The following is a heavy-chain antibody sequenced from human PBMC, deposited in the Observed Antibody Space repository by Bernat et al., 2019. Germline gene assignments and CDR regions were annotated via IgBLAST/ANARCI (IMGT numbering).Heavy chain of an antibody. CDR2: IYYSGST. CDR3: ARDQAYYDFWSGYPMSWFDP. J-gene: IGHJ5*02. Sequence: QVQLQESGPGLVKPSQTLSLTCTVSGGSISSGDYYWSWIRQPPGKGLEWIGYIYYSGSTYYNPSLKSRVTISVDTSKNQFSLKLSSVTAADTAVYYCARDQAYYDFWSGYPMSWFDPWAREPWSPSPQ. V-gene: IGHV4-30-4*01. CDR1: GGSISSGDYY. D-gene: IGHD3-3*01.